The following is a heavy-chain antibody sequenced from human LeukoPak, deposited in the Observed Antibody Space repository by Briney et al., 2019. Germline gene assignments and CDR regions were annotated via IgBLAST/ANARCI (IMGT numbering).Heavy chain of an antibody. D-gene: IGHD6-6*01. Sequence: GGSLRLSCAASGFTFDDYAMHWVRQAPGKGLEWVSGISWNSGSIGYADSVKGRFTISRDNAKNPLYLQMNSLRAEDTALYYCAKANAGIAARHGMDVWGQGTTVTVSS. CDR1: GFTFDDYA. CDR2: ISWNSGSI. V-gene: IGHV3-9*01. J-gene: IGHJ6*02. CDR3: AKANAGIAARHGMDV.